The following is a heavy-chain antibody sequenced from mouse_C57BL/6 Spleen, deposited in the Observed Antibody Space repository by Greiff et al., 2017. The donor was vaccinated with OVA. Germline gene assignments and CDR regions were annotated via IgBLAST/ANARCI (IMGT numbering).Heavy chain of an antibody. D-gene: IGHD4-1*01. Sequence: QVQLQQPGAELVKPGASVKLSCKASGYTFTSYWMQWVKQRPGQGLEWIGEIDPSDSYTNYNQKFKGKATLTVDTSSSTAYMKLSSLTSEDAAVEYCARSGTGTRVDYWGQGTTLTVSS. J-gene: IGHJ2*01. CDR3: ARSGTGTRVDY. CDR2: IDPSDSYT. V-gene: IGHV1-50*01. CDR1: GYTFTSYW.